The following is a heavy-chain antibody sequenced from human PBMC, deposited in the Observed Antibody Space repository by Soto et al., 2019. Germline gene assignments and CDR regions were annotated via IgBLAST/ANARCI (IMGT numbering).Heavy chain of an antibody. Sequence: SETLSLTCTVSGGSISSYDGSWIRQPPGKGLEWIGYIYYSGSTNYNPSLKSRVTISVDTSKNQFSLKLSSVTAADTAVYYCARLGGSFYYYYMDVWGKGTTVTVSS. CDR3: ARLGGSFYYYYMDV. D-gene: IGHD2-15*01. CDR1: GGSISSYD. V-gene: IGHV4-59*08. CDR2: IYYSGST. J-gene: IGHJ6*03.